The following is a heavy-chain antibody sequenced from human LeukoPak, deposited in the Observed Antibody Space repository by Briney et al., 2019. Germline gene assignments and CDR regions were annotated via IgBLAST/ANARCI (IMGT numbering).Heavy chain of an antibody. J-gene: IGHJ4*02. CDR3: ARVSVSVWYHY. D-gene: IGHD6-19*01. Sequence: GGSLRLSCAASGFAFSSYAMHWVRLAPGKGLEYISAITNDGGTTYYANSVRGRFTISRDDSKNTLYLQMGSLRAEDMAVYFCARVSVSVWYHYWGQGTVVIVSS. CDR2: ITNDGGTT. V-gene: IGHV3-64*01. CDR1: GFAFSSYA.